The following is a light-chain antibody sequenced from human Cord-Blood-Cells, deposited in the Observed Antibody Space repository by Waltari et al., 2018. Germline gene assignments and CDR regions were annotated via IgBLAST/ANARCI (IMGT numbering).Light chain of an antibody. V-gene: IGKV1-39*01. CDR1: QSISSY. J-gene: IGKJ4*01. Sequence: DIQMPQYPSSLSASVGDRVTITCRASQSISSYLNWYQQKPGKAPKLLIYAASTLQSGVPTRFSGSGSGTDVTLTNSNPQPKDIATFDCQPSYSTPLTFGGGTKVEIK. CDR3: QPSYSTPLT. CDR2: AAS.